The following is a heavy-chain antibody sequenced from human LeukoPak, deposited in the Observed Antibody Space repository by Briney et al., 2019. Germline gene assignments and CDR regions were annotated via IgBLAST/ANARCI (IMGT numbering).Heavy chain of an antibody. J-gene: IGHJ4*02. V-gene: IGHV1-2*02. Sequence: ASVKVSCKASGYTSTGYYMHWVRQAPGQGLEWMGWINPNSGGTNYAQKFQGRVTMTRDTSISTAYMELSRLRSDDTAVYYCARSRSSSWSDEFDYWGQGTLVTVSS. CDR2: INPNSGGT. CDR3: ARSRSSSWSDEFDY. CDR1: GYTSTGYY. D-gene: IGHD6-13*01.